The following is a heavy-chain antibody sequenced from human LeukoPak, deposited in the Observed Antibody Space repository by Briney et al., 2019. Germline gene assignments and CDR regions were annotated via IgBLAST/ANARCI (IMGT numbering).Heavy chain of an antibody. V-gene: IGHV4-59*12. D-gene: IGHD4-17*01. CDR2: IYYSGST. Sequence: PSETLSLTCTVSGGSISSYYWSWIRQPPGKGLEWLGYIYYSGSTNYNPSLKSRVTISVDTSKNQFSLRLNSVTAADTAVYYCARIYGDYIMYWGQGTLLTVSS. CDR1: GGSISSYY. CDR3: ARIYGDYIMY. J-gene: IGHJ4*02.